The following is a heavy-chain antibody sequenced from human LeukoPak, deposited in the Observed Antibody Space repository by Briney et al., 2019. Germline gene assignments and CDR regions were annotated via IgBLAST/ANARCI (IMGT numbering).Heavy chain of an antibody. V-gene: IGHV1-8*02. CDR1: GFTFTTHD. Sequence: ASVTVSCTTSGFTFTTHDINWVRQATGKGLEWMGWMNPGSGDTGYEQRFQGRVTMTRDTSISTAYMELSSLTSEDAAVYYCARGLGSYDATWYPPLRYWGQGTLVTVSS. D-gene: IGHD4/OR15-4a*01. J-gene: IGHJ4*02. CDR2: MNPGSGDT. CDR3: ARGLGSYDATWYPPLRY.